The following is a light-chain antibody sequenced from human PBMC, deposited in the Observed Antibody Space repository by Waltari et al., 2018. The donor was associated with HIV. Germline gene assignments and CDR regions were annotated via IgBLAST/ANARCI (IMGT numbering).Light chain of an antibody. CDR2: DVN. CDR1: SNDVGGYNY. CDR3: SSHAGSSSFV. V-gene: IGLV2-8*01. Sequence: QSALTQPPSASGSPGQSVTISCTGTSNDVGGYNYVSWYQQHPGKAPKLMIYDVNRLPSGFPDRFSGSKSGNPASLTVSRLQAEDEADYFCSSHAGSSSFVFGTGTKVTVL. J-gene: IGLJ1*01.